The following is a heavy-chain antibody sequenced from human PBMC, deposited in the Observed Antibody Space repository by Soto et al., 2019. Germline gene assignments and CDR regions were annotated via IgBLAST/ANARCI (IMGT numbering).Heavy chain of an antibody. Sequence: PLETLSLTCTVSGGSISSYYWSWIRQPPGKGLEWIGYIYYSGSTNYNPSLKSRVTISVDTSKNQFSLKLSSVTAADTAVYYCARSLDYWSGYLVSGWFDPWGQGTLVTVSS. V-gene: IGHV4-59*01. CDR3: ARSLDYWSGYLVSGWFDP. CDR2: IYYSGST. CDR1: GGSISSYY. J-gene: IGHJ5*02. D-gene: IGHD3-3*01.